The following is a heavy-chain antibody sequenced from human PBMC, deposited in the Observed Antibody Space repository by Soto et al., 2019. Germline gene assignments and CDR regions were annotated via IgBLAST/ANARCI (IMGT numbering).Heavy chain of an antibody. CDR2: NNHSGST. CDR1: GGSFSGYY. Sequence: QVQLQQWGAGLLKPSETLSLTCAVYGGSFSGYYWSWIRQPPGKGLEWIGENNHSGSTNYNPSLKSRVTISVDTSKNQFSLKMSSVTTADTAVYYCASMCGYYRGGWFDSWGQGTLVTVSS. CDR3: ASMCGYYRGGWFDS. J-gene: IGHJ5*01. D-gene: IGHD3-3*01. V-gene: IGHV4-34*01.